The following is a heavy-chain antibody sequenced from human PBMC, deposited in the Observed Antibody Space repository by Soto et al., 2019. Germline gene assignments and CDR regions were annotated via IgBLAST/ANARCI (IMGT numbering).Heavy chain of an antibody. CDR1: GGSISSGGYS. Sequence: SETLSLTCAVSGGSISSGGYSWSWIRQPPGKGLEWIGYIYHSGSTYYNPSLKSRVTISVDRSKNQFSLKLSSVTAADTAVYYCERGAMVRGALLGWFDTWGQGTLVTVSS. V-gene: IGHV4-30-2*01. J-gene: IGHJ5*02. D-gene: IGHD3-10*01. CDR2: IYHSGST. CDR3: ERGAMVRGALLGWFDT.